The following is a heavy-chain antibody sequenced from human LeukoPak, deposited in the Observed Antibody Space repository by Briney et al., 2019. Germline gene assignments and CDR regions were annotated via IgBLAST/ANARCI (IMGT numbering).Heavy chain of an antibody. CDR3: ARAAYTGSPTSFDY. V-gene: IGHV3-7*04. D-gene: IGHD1-26*01. J-gene: IGHJ4*02. Sequence: GGSLRLSCAASVFTFSTSWMSWVRQAPGKGLEWVATIKQDGSEKYYVDSVKGRFTISRDNAKISLYLQMNSLRAEDTAVYYCARAAYTGSPTSFDYWGQGTLVTVSS. CDR2: IKQDGSEK. CDR1: VFTFSTSW.